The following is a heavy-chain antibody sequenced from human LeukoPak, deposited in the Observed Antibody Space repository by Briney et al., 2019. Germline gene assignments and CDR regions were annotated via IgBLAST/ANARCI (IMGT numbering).Heavy chain of an antibody. CDR2: INPSGGST. CDR3: ATVFSSTSSDY. D-gene: IGHD2-2*01. CDR1: GYTFTSYY. J-gene: IGHJ4*02. V-gene: IGHV1-46*01. Sequence: ASVKVSCKASGYTFTSYYMHWVRQAPGQGLEWMGIINPSGGSTSYAQKFQGRVTMTEDTSTDTAYMELSSLRSEDTAVYYCATVFSSTSSDYWGQGTLVTVSS.